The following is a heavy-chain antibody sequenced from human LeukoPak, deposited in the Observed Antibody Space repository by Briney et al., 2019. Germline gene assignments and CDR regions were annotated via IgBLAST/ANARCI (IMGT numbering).Heavy chain of an antibody. Sequence: ASVKVSYKASGYTFTDYYIHWVRQAPRQGLEWMGRINCITGDTRSAQKFQGRVTMTRDTSISTAYMQLSSLRSDDTAVYYCAREIAATGAAVDYWGQGILVTVSS. CDR1: GYTFTDYY. CDR2: INCITGDT. V-gene: IGHV1-2*06. CDR3: AREIAATGAAVDY. D-gene: IGHD6-13*01. J-gene: IGHJ4*02.